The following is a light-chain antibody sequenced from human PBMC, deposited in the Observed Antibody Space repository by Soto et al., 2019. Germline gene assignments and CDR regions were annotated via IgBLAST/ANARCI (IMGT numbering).Light chain of an antibody. CDR2: GAS. CDR3: NTYNNLHSRT. CDR1: QSVSSN. J-gene: IGKJ1*01. Sequence: IVMTQSPATLSVSPGERATLSCRASQSVSSNLAWYQQKPGQAPRLLIYGASTRDTGIPVRFSGSGSGTEFTLTISSLQSEDFGVYCCNTYNNLHSRTFGNRTQLEIK. V-gene: IGKV3-15*01.